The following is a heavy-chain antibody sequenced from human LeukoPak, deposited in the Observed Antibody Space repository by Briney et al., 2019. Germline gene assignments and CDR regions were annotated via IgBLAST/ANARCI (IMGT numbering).Heavy chain of an antibody. CDR1: GFTFSSYA. J-gene: IGHJ5*02. CDR2: ISGSGGST. Sequence: GGSLRLSCAASGFTFSSYAMSWVRQAPGKGLEWVSAISGSGGSTYYADSVKSRFTISRDNSKNTLYLQMNSLRAEDTAVYYCAKDPSPGIVATTPYNWFDPWGQGTLVTVSS. CDR3: AKDPSPGIVATTPYNWFDP. D-gene: IGHD5-12*01. V-gene: IGHV3-23*01.